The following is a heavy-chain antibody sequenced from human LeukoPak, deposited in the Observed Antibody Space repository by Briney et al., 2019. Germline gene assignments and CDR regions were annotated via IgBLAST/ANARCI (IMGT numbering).Heavy chain of an antibody. V-gene: IGHV3-30-3*01. J-gene: IGHJ4*02. D-gene: IGHD6-19*01. Sequence: GGSLRLSCAASGFIFSQYSMNWVRQAPGKGLEWVAVISYDGSNKYYADSVKGRFTISRDNSKNTLYLQMNSLRAEDTAVYYCARCYSSGWSYYFDYWGQGTLVTVSS. CDR1: GFIFSQYS. CDR2: ISYDGSNK. CDR3: ARCYSSGWSYYFDY.